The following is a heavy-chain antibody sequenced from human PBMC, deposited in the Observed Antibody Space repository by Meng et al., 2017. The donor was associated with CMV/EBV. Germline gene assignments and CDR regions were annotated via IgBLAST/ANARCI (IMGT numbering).Heavy chain of an antibody. V-gene: IGHV4-4*07. CDR1: GRYISSYY. J-gene: IGHJ5*02. CDR2: IYTSGST. D-gene: IGHD2-2*01. CDR3: ARDLMNCSSTSCANWFDP. Sequence: QGQLQESGPGWVKPSETMSLTCTVSGRYISSYYWSWIRQPAGKGLEWIGRIYTSGSTNYSPSLKSRVTMSVDTSKNQFSLKLSSVTAADTAVYYCARDLMNCSSTSCANWFDPWGQGTLVTVSS.